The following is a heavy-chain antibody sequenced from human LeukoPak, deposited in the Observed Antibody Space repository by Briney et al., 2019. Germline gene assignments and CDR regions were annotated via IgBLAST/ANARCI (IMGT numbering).Heavy chain of an antibody. Sequence: PSETLSLTCTVSSGSISTSNYYWGWVRQPPGKALEWIGNIFYSGSTYYSPSLKSRVTISLDTSRNQFSLKLSSVTAADTAVYYCARLAADYYDSSGYHANYYYYYYMDVWGKGTTVTISS. CDR1: SGSISTSNYY. J-gene: IGHJ6*03. D-gene: IGHD3-22*01. CDR2: IFYSGST. CDR3: ARLAADYYDSSGYHANYYYYYYMDV. V-gene: IGHV4-39*07.